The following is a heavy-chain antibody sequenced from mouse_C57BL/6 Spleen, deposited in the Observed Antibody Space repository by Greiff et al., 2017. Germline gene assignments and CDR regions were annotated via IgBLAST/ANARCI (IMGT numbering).Heavy chain of an antibody. V-gene: IGHV5-4*01. CDR3: ARDYYGSSYYAMDY. CDR1: GFTFSSYA. D-gene: IGHD1-1*01. CDR2: ISDGGSYT. Sequence: EVMLVESGGGLVKPGGSLKLSCAASGFTFSSYAMSWVRQTPEKRLEWVATISDGGSYTYYPDNVKGRFTISRDNAKNNLYLQMSHLKSEDTAMYYCARDYYGSSYYAMDYSGQGTSVTVSS. J-gene: IGHJ4*01.